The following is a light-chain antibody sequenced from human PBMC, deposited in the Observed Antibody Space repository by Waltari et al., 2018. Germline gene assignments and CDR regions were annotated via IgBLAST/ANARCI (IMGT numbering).Light chain of an antibody. CDR2: DAS. CDR3: QQRSNWPLT. V-gene: IGKV3-11*01. Sequence: EIVLTQSPATLSLSPGERATLPCRASQSVSSYLAWYQQKPGQAPRLLIFDASDRATGIPARFSGSGSGTDFTFTISSLGPEDVAVYDCQQRSNWPLTFGGGTKVDMK. CDR1: QSVSSY. J-gene: IGKJ4*01.